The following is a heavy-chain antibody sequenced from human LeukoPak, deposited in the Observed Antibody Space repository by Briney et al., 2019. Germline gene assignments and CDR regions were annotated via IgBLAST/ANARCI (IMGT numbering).Heavy chain of an antibody. CDR1: GFTFSTYW. V-gene: IGHV3-74*01. CDR3: ARGRYYGMDV. CDR2: MNSGGSGT. Sequence: GGSLRLSCAASGFTFSTYWMHWVGQAPGKGLVWVSGMNSGGSGTSYADSVKGRFTISRDNAKNTLSLQVNSLRAEDTAVYFCARGRYYGMDVWGQGTTVTVSS. J-gene: IGHJ6*02.